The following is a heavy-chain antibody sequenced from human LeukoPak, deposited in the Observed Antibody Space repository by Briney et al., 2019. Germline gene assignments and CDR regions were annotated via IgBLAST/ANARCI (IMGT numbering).Heavy chain of an antibody. J-gene: IGHJ4*02. CDR3: ARGPLEWLLYPY. CDR2: IYTSGST. D-gene: IGHD3-3*01. Sequence: SETLSLTCTVSGGSISSYYWSWIRQPAGKGLEWIGRIYTSGSTNYNPSLKSRATMSVDTSKNQFSLKLSSVTAADTAVYYCARGPLEWLLYPYWGQGTLVTVSS. CDR1: GGSISSYY. V-gene: IGHV4-4*07.